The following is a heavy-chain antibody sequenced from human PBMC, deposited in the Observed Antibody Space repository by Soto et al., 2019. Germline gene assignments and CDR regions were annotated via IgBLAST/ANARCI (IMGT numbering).Heavy chain of an antibody. V-gene: IGHV3-15*07. CDR3: SHGYPQYFES. Sequence: PGGSLRLCCAVSGFTVTNVWMNWVRQAPGKGLEWVGRIKSTTDGGTTDYAAPVKGRFSISRNDSRNTLFLQMNSLKTEDTAVYYCSHGYPQYFESWGQGTLVTVSS. CDR1: GFTVTNVW. CDR2: IKSTTDGGTT. D-gene: IGHD5-18*01. J-gene: IGHJ4*02.